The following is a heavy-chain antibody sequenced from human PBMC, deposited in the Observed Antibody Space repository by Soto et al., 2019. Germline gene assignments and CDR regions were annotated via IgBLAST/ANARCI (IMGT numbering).Heavy chain of an antibody. D-gene: IGHD3-22*01. Sequence: GSLRLSCADSGFRFSSYSMSWVRQTPGKGLEWVAAITATGDRTYYADSVTGRFTISRDNSKKTHYLQMTSLRAEDTAMYYCATMNGYFEYWGQGTPVTVSS. CDR3: ATMNGYFEY. CDR2: ITATGDRT. V-gene: IGHV3-23*01. CDR1: GFRFSSYS. J-gene: IGHJ4*02.